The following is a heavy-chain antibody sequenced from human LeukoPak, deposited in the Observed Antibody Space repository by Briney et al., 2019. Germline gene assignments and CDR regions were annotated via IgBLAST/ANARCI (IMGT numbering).Heavy chain of an antibody. D-gene: IGHD3-16*01. CDR2: IDPRGGAT. CDR1: GYTFTAYY. V-gene: IGHV1-2*02. CDR3: ATDNYGTLDY. Sequence: AASVKVSCKASGYTFTAYYIHWVRRAPGQGLEWMGWIDPRGGATKCTQKFQGRVTMTRDTSISTVYLELNGLTFDDTAVYYCATDNYGTLDYWGQGTLVTVSS. J-gene: IGHJ4*02.